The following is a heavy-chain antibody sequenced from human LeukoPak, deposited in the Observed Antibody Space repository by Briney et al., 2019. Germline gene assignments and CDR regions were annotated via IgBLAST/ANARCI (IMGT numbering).Heavy chain of an antibody. V-gene: IGHV1-69*01. CDR2: IIPIFGTA. D-gene: IGHD5-24*01. CDR3: ARIRDGYTTGWYFDL. CDR1: GGTSSSYA. Sequence: SVKVSCKASGGTSSSYAISWVRQAPGQGLEWMGGIIPIFGTANYAQKFQGRVTITADESTSTAYMELSSLRSEDTAVYYCARIRDGYTTGWYFDLWGRGTLVTVSS. J-gene: IGHJ2*01.